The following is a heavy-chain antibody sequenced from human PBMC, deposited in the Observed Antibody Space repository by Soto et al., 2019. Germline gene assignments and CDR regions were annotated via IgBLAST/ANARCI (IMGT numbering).Heavy chain of an antibody. CDR1: GGSFSGYY. J-gene: IGHJ3*02. V-gene: IGHV4-34*01. Sequence: QVQLQQWGAGLLKPSETLSLTCAVYGGSFSGYYWSWIRQPPGKGLEWIGEITHSGSTNYNPSLKSRVTISVDTSKSQFSLKLSSVTAADTAVYYCARLRFLEWLLSNDAFDIWGQGTMVTVSS. D-gene: IGHD3-3*01. CDR3: ARLRFLEWLLSNDAFDI. CDR2: ITHSGST.